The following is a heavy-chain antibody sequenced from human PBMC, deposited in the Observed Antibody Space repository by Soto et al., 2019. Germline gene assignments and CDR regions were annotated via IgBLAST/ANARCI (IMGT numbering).Heavy chain of an antibody. CDR2: INHSGST. J-gene: IGHJ5*02. V-gene: IGHV4-34*01. CDR1: GGSFSGYY. CDR3: ARSAYGDYTPNWFDP. Sequence: PSETLSLTCAVYGGSFSGYYWSWIRQPPGKGLEWIGEINHSGSTNYNPSLKSRVTISVDTSKNQFSLKLSSVTAADTAVYYCARSAYGDYTPNWFDPWGQGTLVTVSS. D-gene: IGHD4-17*01.